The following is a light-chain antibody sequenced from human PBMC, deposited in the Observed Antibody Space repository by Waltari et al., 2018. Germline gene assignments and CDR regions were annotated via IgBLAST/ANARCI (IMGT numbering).Light chain of an antibody. CDR3: QQGVILPLT. CDR2: DTS. CDR1: ESVSNY. V-gene: IGKV3-11*01. Sequence: EIVLTRCLVTLSLSARESANLPFRASESVSNYLAWYQQKPGQSPTLLIYDTSKRATGIPGRFSGSGYGTDFTLTINNLEAEDFALYYCQQGVILPLTFGGGTKLEIK. J-gene: IGKJ4*01.